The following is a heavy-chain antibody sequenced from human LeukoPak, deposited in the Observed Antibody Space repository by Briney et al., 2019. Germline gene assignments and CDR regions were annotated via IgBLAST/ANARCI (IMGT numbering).Heavy chain of an antibody. Sequence: SETLSLTCTVSGGSVSSGSYYWSWIRQPPGKGLEWIGYIYYSGSTNYNPSLKSRVTISVDTSKNQFSLNLNSVTAADAAVYYCARGGAARLHFQNWGQGTLVTVSS. CDR3: ARGGAARLHFQN. CDR1: GGSVSSGSYY. J-gene: IGHJ1*01. CDR2: IYYSGST. D-gene: IGHD6-6*01. V-gene: IGHV4-61*01.